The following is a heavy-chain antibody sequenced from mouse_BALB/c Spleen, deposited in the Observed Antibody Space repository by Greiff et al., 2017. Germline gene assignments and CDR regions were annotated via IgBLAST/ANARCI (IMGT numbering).Heavy chain of an antibody. CDR3: ARFTTAVYAMDY. J-gene: IGHJ4*01. CDR2: ISYSGST. CDR1: GYSITSDYA. V-gene: IGHV3-2*02. D-gene: IGHD1-1*01. Sequence: EVKLMESGPGLVKPSQSLSLTCTVTGYSITSDYAWNWIRQFPGNKLEWMGYISYSGSTSYNPSLKSRISITRDTSKNQFFLQLNSVTTEDTATYYCARFTTAVYAMDYWGQGTSVTVSS.